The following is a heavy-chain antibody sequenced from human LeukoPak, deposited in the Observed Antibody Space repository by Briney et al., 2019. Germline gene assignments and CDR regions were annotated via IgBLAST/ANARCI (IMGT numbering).Heavy chain of an antibody. Sequence: GGSLRLSCAASRFTFNYYYMSWIRQAPGKGLEWVSYISSSSSYTNYADSVKGRFTISRDNAKNSLYLQMNSLRAEDTAVYYCASPSSFTGSFYGSGDAFDIWGQGTMVTVSS. J-gene: IGHJ3*02. CDR1: RFTFNYYY. CDR3: ASPSSFTGSFYGSGDAFDI. D-gene: IGHD3-10*01. CDR2: ISSSSSYT. V-gene: IGHV3-11*06.